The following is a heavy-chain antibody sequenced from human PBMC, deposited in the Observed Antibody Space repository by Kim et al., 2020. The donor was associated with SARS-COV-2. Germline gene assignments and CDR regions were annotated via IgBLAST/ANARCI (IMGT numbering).Heavy chain of an antibody. J-gene: IGHJ4*02. CDR1: GFPFSNYA. Sequence: GGSLRLSCAASGFPFSNYAMTWVRQAPGKGLEWVSGISGGSDDTFYADSVRGRFTISTDKSKNTLYLQMSGLRAEDTAIYYCAKGRCTYGTCGVDYWGQG. V-gene: IGHV3-23*01. CDR3: AKGRCTYGTCGVDY. CDR2: ISGGSDDT. D-gene: IGHD3-10*01.